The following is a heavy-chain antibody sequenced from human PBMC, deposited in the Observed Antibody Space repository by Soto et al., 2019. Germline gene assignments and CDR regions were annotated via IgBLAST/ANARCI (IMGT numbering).Heavy chain of an antibody. CDR1: GCSISSYY. CDR3: ARAGSRTGGIDP. V-gene: IGHV4-59*01. J-gene: IGHJ5*02. Sequence: QVQLQESGPGLVKPSETLSLTCTVSGCSISSYYWSWIRQPPGKGLEWIGYIYYSGSTNYNPSLKSRVTIPASTSKNQFALKLSSVTGAETAVYYCARAGSRTGGIDPWGQGTLVTVSS. D-gene: IGHD3-16*01. CDR2: IYYSGST.